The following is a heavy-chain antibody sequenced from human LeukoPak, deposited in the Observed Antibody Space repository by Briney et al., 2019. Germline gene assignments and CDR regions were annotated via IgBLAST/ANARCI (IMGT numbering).Heavy chain of an antibody. J-gene: IGHJ4*02. Sequence: PGGSLRLSCAASGFTFSDYYMSWIRQAPGKGLEWLSYISRSGSHAPYADSVKGRFTVSRDNAKNSLSLELNSLRVDDTAIYYCARVGSTAEAGTPDYWGQGTLVTVSS. CDR2: ISRSGSHA. V-gene: IGHV3-11*06. D-gene: IGHD6-13*01. CDR3: ARVGSTAEAGTPDY. CDR1: GFTFSDYY.